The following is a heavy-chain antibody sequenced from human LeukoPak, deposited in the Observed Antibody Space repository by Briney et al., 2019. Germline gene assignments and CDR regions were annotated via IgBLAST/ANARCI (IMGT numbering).Heavy chain of an antibody. V-gene: IGHV3-7*01. D-gene: IGHD3-10*01. J-gene: IGHJ4*02. CDR1: GFTFSNYW. Sequence: PGGSLRLSCAASGFTFSNYWMSWVRQAPGKGLEWVANIKQDGSEKYYVDSVKGRFTISRDNAKNSLYLQMNSLRAEDTAVYYCARARITMVRGVIIKPYYFDYWGQGTLVTVSS. CDR3: ARARITMVRGVIIKPYYFDY. CDR2: IKQDGSEK.